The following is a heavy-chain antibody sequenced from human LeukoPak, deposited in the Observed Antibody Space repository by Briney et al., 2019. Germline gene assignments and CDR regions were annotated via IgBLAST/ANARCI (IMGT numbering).Heavy chain of an antibody. CDR2: ISSSGSTI. V-gene: IGHV3-11*01. CDR3: ARDFHYDSSGCYGY. D-gene: IGHD3-22*01. J-gene: IGHJ4*02. CDR1: GFTFGDYY. Sequence: GGSLRLSCAASGFTFGDYYMSWIRQAPGKGLEWVSYISSSGSTIYYADSVKGRFTISRDNAKNSLYLQMNSLRAEDTAVYYCARDFHYDSSGCYGYWGQGTLVTVSS.